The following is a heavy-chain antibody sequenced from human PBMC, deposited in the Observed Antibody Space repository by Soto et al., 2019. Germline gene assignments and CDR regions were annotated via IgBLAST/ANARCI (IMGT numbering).Heavy chain of an antibody. D-gene: IGHD3-3*01. J-gene: IGHJ5*02. CDR1: GGSFSGYY. V-gene: IGHV4-34*01. Sequence: SETLSLTCAVYGGSFSGYYWSWIRQPPGKGLEWIGEINHSGSANYNPSLKSRVTISVDTSKNQFSLKLSSVTAADTAVYYCARDDAPRYYYETYRCYSMVYSLVRWGRG. CDR3: ARDDAPRYYYETYRCYSMVYSLVR. CDR2: INHSGSA.